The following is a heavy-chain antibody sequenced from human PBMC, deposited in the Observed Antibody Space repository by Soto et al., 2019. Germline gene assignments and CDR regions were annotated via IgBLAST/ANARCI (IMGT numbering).Heavy chain of an antibody. CDR1: GFMFSKSG. V-gene: IGHV3-23*01. CDR2: IGGSGRNT. Sequence: GGSLRLSCAASGFMFSKSGMTWVRQAPGKGLESVAGIGGSGRNTYYADSVKGRFTISRDNSKNALFLQMNSLRDEDTAIYYCAKDGLSDSPSAIDYWGQGTRVTVSS. D-gene: IGHD6-13*01. J-gene: IGHJ4*02. CDR3: AKDGLSDSPSAIDY.